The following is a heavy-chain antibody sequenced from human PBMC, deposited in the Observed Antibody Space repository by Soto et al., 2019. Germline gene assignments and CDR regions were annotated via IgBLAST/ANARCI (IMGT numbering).Heavy chain of an antibody. Sequence: GGSLRLSCSASGFTFNTYAMNCVRQAPGKGLEWVASISGGGGTTYYADSVKGRFTVSRDTSKNTLFLQMNSLSAEDTAVYYCAKGFIVVVTAIRPDDNFDVWGQGTMVTVSS. CDR1: GFTFNTYA. V-gene: IGHV3-23*01. J-gene: IGHJ3*01. D-gene: IGHD2-21*02. CDR2: ISGGGGTT. CDR3: AKGFIVVVTAIRPDDNFDV.